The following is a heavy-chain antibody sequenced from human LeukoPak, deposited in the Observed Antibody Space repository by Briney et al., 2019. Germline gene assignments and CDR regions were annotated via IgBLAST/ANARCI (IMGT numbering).Heavy chain of an antibody. V-gene: IGHV3-23*01. CDR2: ISSSGSGGNT. Sequence: GGSLRLSCTASGVTLSSYAMSWARQAPGKGLEWASGISSSGSGGNTYYADSVKGRFTISRDSSKNTLFLHMNTLRAEDTAIYYCAKDRTVGASYWYFDLWGRGTLVTVSS. J-gene: IGHJ2*01. D-gene: IGHD1-26*01. CDR3: AKDRTVGASYWYFDL. CDR1: GVTLSSYA.